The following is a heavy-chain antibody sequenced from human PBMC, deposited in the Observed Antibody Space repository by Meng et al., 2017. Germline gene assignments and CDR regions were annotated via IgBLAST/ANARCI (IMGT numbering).Heavy chain of an antibody. J-gene: IGHJ4*02. CDR2: IWYDGSNK. D-gene: IGHD5-18*01. CDR3: AKDVAGSDSYGYDY. V-gene: IGHV3-33*06. Sequence: QVPLVESGGGVVQPRRSLRLSCAASGFTFSSYGMHWVRQAPGKGLEWVAVIWYDGSNKYYADSVKGRFTISRDNSKNTLYLQMNSLRAEDTAVYYCAKDVAGSDSYGYDYWGQGTLVTVPQ. CDR1: GFTFSSYG.